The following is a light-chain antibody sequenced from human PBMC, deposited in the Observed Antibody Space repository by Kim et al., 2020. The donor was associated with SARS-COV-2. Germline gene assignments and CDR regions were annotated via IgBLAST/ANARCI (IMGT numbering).Light chain of an antibody. J-gene: IGLJ3*02. CDR3: AAWDSGLSAWV. Sequence: APGPPGQTVTISCSGRSSVILYQQFPNVAPRPLISPYTQRPSGVPDRFSASQSDPSASLAISGLRSEDEAVYYCAAWDSGLSAWVFGGGTQLTVL. V-gene: IGLV1-44*01. CDR1: SS. CDR2: PYT.